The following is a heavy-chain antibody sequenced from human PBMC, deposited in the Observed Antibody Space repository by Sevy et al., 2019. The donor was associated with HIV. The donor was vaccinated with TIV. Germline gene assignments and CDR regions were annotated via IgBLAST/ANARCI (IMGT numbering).Heavy chain of an antibody. CDR2: ISSSGSYI. V-gene: IGHV3-21*01. D-gene: IGHD6-19*01. CDR1: GFTFSAST. J-gene: IGHJ4*02. Sequence: GGSLRLSCAASGFTFSASTINWVRQAPGKGLEWISSISSSGSYIHYADSVKGRFTISRDNAKSSLYLQLNGLRAEDTAVYYCARGASVAGRGGFDFWGRGTLVTVSS. CDR3: ARGASVAGRGGFDF.